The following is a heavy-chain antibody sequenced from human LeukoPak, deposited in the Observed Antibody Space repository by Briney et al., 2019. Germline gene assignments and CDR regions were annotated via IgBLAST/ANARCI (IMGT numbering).Heavy chain of an antibody. J-gene: IGHJ3*02. CDR3: ARDLHHHYCDSSGYLVRGDAFDI. Sequence: SGGSLRLSCAASGFTFSSYSMNWVRQAPGKGLEWVSSISSSSSYIYYADSVKGRFTISRDNAKNSLYLQMNSLRAEDTAVYYCARDLHHHYCDSSGYLVRGDAFDIWGQGTMVTVSS. CDR1: GFTFSSYS. CDR2: ISSSSSYI. V-gene: IGHV3-21*01. D-gene: IGHD3-22*01.